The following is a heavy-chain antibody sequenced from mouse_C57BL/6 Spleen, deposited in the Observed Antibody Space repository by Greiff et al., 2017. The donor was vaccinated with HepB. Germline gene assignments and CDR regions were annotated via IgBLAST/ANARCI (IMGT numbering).Heavy chain of an antibody. CDR3: APGTPWFAY. Sequence: QVQLQQPGAELVMPGASVKLSCKASGYTFTSYWMHWVKQRPGQGLEWIGEIDPSDSYTNYNQKFKGKSTLTVDKSSSTAYMQLSSLTSEDSAVYYCAPGTPWFAYWGQGTLVPVSA. V-gene: IGHV1-69*01. J-gene: IGHJ3*01. D-gene: IGHD3-3*01. CDR1: GYTFTSYW. CDR2: IDPSDSYT.